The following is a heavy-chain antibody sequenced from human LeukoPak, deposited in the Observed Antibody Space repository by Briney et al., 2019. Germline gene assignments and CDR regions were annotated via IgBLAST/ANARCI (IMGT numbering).Heavy chain of an antibody. Sequence: GGSLRLSCAASGFTFSNFGMHWVRQAPGKGLEWVAVIWYDGSKKYYADSVKGRFTISRDNSTLFLQMNSLRAEDTAIYYCARFRYYDILTGMRYWGQGTLVTVSS. J-gene: IGHJ4*02. CDR1: GFTFSNFG. CDR3: ARFRYYDILTGMRY. D-gene: IGHD3-9*01. V-gene: IGHV3-33*01. CDR2: IWYDGSKK.